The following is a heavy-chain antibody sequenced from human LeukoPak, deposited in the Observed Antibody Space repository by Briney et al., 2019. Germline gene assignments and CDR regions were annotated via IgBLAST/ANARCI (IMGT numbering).Heavy chain of an antibody. CDR3: VRDLILVDTPGDDFDY. Sequence: GGSLRLSCAASGFTFSNYWMRWVRHVPGKGLVWVSRINVDGSVKIYADSVKGRFTISRDNAKNTVSLQMNRLRAEDTAVYYCVRDLILVDTPGDDFDYWGQGALVTVSS. CDR1: GFTFSNYW. CDR2: INVDGSVK. D-gene: IGHD4-23*01. V-gene: IGHV3-74*01. J-gene: IGHJ4*02.